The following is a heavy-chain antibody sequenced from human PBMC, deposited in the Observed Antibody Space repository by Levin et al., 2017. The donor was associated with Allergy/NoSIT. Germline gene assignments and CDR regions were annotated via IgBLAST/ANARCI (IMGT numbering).Heavy chain of an antibody. CDR1: GFTVTNID. CDR3: ARDPPRVRFDY. CDR2: IYSGGGT. J-gene: IGHJ4*02. V-gene: IGHV3-66*01. Sequence: GGSLRLSCAASGFTVTNIDMSWVRQAPGRGLEWVSVIYSGGGTNYVDSVKGRFTISRDNSKNTVYLQMNSLRAEDTAVYYCARDPPRVRFDYWGQGTLVTVSS.